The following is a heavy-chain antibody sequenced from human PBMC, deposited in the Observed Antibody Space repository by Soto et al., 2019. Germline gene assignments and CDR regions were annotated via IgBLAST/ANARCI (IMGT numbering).Heavy chain of an antibody. V-gene: IGHV3-23*01. D-gene: IGHD3-16*01. CDR1: GFTFSSYA. Sequence: LRLSCVASGFTFSSYAMTWVRQAPRKGLEWVSAISGGDGSPSYADSVKGRFTISRDNSKNTLYLHMNSLRADDTAAYYCAKWHTYNYDSLAFSGFDCWGQGTQVTVSS. CDR2: ISGGDGSP. CDR3: AKWHTYNYDSLAFSGFDC. J-gene: IGHJ4*02.